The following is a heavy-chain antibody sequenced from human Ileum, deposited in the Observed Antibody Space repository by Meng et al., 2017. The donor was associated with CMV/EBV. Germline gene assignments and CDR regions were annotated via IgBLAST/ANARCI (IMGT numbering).Heavy chain of an antibody. V-gene: IGHV1-46*01. D-gene: IGHD2-2*01. CDR2: INPSGGST. CDR3: ARDTCSSTSCYRENDY. CDR1: GYTFTSYY. Sequence: SGYTFTSYYMHWVRQAPGQGLEWMGIINPSGGSTSYAQKCQGRVTMTRDTSTSTVYMELSSLRSEDTAVYYCARDTCSSTSCYRENDYWGQGTLVTVSS. J-gene: IGHJ4*02.